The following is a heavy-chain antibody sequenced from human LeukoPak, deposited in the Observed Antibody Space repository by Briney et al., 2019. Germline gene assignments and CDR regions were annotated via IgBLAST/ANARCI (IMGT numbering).Heavy chain of an antibody. V-gene: IGHV1-2*02. CDR3: ARGFPLRYFDWLSNRNYYYYYMDV. CDR1: GYTFTGYY. D-gene: IGHD3-9*01. Sequence: ASVKVSCKASGYTFTGYYMHWVRQAPGQGLEWMGWINPNSGGTNYAQKFQGRVTMTRDTSISTAYMELSRLRSDDTAVYYCARGFPLRYFDWLSNRNYYYYYMDVWGKGTTVTVSS. J-gene: IGHJ6*03. CDR2: INPNSGGT.